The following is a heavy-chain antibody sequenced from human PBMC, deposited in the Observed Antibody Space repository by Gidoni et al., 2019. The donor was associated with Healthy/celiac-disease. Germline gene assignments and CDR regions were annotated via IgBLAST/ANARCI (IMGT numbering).Heavy chain of an antibody. CDR2: IDPRDSYT. J-gene: IGHJ4*02. V-gene: IGHV5-10-1*03. Sequence: EVQLVQSGAEGKKPGKSLRISCKGSGYSFTSYWISWVRQMPGKGLEWMGRIDPRDSYTNYRPSFQGHVTISADKSISTASLQWSSLKASDTAMSYCARAYCGGDCYGIDYWGQGTLVTVSS. D-gene: IGHD2-21*02. CDR1: GYSFTSYW. CDR3: ARAYCGGDCYGIDY.